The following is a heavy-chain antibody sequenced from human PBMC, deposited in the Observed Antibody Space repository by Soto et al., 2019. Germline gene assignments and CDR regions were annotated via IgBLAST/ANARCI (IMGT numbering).Heavy chain of an antibody. CDR1: GGSISSSSYY. J-gene: IGHJ5*02. D-gene: IGHD6-13*01. CDR2: IYYSGST. Sequence: SETLSLTCTVSGGSISSSSYYWGWIRQPPGKGLEWIGSIYYSGSTYYNPSLKSRVTISVTTSKNQFSLKLSSVTAADTAVYYCARPLWAAAHPPGHNWFDPWGQGTLVTVSS. V-gene: IGHV4-39*01. CDR3: ARPLWAAAHPPGHNWFDP.